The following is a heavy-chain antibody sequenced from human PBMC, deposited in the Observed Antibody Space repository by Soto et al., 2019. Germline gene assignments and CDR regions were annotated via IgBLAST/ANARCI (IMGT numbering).Heavy chain of an antibody. Sequence: EVQLLESGGGLVQPGGSLRLSCAASGFTFSSYAMSWVRQAPGKGLEWVSAISGSGGSTYYADSVKGRFTISRDNSKNTLYLQLNSLRAEDTAVYYCAKDQVATIAEGVAFDIWGQGTMVTVSS. CDR3: AKDQVATIAEGVAFDI. V-gene: IGHV3-23*01. CDR1: GFTFSSYA. D-gene: IGHD5-12*01. CDR2: ISGSGGST. J-gene: IGHJ3*02.